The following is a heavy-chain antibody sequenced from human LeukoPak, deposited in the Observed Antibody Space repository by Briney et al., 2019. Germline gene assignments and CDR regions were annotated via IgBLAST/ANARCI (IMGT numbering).Heavy chain of an antibody. CDR3: ARGPDSLWTPPREYYFDY. Sequence: PSETLSLTCAVSGGSISSGGYSWSWIRQPPGKGLEWIGYIYHSGSTYYNPSLKSRVTISVDRSKNQFSLKLSSVTAADTAVYYCARGPDSLWTPPREYYFDYWGQGTLVTVSS. D-gene: IGHD2/OR15-2a*01. CDR1: GGSISSGGYS. CDR2: IYHSGST. J-gene: IGHJ4*02. V-gene: IGHV4-30-2*01.